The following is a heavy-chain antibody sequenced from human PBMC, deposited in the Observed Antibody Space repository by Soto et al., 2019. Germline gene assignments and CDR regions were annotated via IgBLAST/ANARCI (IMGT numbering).Heavy chain of an antibody. D-gene: IGHD3-3*01. J-gene: IGHJ5*02. CDR3: ARESRFLEWLSLNWFDP. CDR2: ITSSGSYT. V-gene: IGHV3-11*05. Sequence: GGSLRLSCAASGLTFSDYYMSWIRQAPGKGLEWVSYITSSGSYTKYADSVKGRFTISRDNAKNSLYLQMNSLRVEDTAVYYCARESRFLEWLSLNWFDPWGQGTLVTVSS. CDR1: GLTFSDYY.